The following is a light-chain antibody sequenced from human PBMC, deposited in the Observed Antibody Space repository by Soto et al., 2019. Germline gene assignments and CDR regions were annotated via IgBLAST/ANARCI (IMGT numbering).Light chain of an antibody. CDR1: QTISSW. V-gene: IGKV1-5*01. J-gene: IGKJ1*01. CDR2: DAS. Sequence: DITMTQSLSTLSASVGDRVTIPCRASQTISSWLAWYQQKPGKAPKLLIYDASSLESGVPSRFSGSGSGTEFTLTINSLQPDDFATYCCQQYDSYWTFAQGTKVDI. CDR3: QQYDSYWT.